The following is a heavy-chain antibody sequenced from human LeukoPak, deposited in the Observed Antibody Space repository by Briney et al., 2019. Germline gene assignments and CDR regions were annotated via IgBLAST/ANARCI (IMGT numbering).Heavy chain of an antibody. V-gene: IGHV4-31*03. CDR2: IYYSGST. Sequence: SSETLSLTCTVSGGSISSGGYYWSWIRQHPGKGLEWIGYIYYSGSTYYNPSLKSRVTISVDTSKNQFSLKLSSVTAADTAVYYCARVGTTIVVVDYWGQGTLVTVSS. J-gene: IGHJ4*02. CDR3: ARVGTTIVVVDY. CDR1: GGSISSGGYY. D-gene: IGHD3-22*01.